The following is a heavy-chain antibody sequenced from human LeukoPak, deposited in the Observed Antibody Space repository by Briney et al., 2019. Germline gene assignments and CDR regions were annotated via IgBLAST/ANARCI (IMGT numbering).Heavy chain of an antibody. CDR1: GFTFSDLR. V-gene: IGHV3-21*01. Sequence: GGSLRLSCAGSGFTFSDLRMHWVRQAPGKGLEWVSSITNGSSYKFYADSVKCRFTISRDNAETSVYLQLISLRTDDTALYYCARGPTTIGGEGKGYFDYWGQAILVLVSP. CDR3: ARGPTTIGGEGKGYFDY. D-gene: IGHD1-1*01. J-gene: IGHJ4*02. CDR2: ITNGSSYK.